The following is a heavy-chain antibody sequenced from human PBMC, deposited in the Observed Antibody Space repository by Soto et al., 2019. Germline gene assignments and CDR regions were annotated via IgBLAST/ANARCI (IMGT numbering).Heavy chain of an antibody. J-gene: IGHJ5*02. CDR1: GFSLTTRGVG. CDR3: AHIPNYYQYDWFDP. D-gene: IGHD3-16*01. CDR2: IYWDDDK. Sequence: QITLKESGPTLVKPTQTLMLTCTFSGFSLTTRGVGVGWIRQPPGKALECLALIYWDDDKRHSPSLQSRLSITKDTSKNQVVLTMTNVDPVDTATYYCAHIPNYYQYDWFDPWGQGTLVSVSS. V-gene: IGHV2-5*02.